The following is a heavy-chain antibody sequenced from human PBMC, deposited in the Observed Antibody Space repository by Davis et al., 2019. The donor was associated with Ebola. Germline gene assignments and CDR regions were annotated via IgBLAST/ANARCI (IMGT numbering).Heavy chain of an antibody. Sequence: SETLSLTCTVSGGSISSYYWSWIRQPPGKGLEWIGYIYYSGSTNYNPSLKSRVTISVDTSKNQFSLKLSSVTAADTAVYYCARGLGGYCSSTSCYYYYGMDVWGQGTTVTVSS. D-gene: IGHD2-2*01. CDR3: ARGLGGYCSSTSCYYYYGMDV. CDR1: GGSISSYY. J-gene: IGHJ6*02. CDR2: IYYSGST. V-gene: IGHV4-59*01.